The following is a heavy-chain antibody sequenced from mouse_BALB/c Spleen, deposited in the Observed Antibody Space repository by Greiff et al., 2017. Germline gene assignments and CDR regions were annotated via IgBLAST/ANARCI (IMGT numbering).Heavy chain of an antibody. CDR1: GFNFNDYY. J-gene: IGHJ3*01. D-gene: IGHD1-1*01. Sequence: EVQLQQSGAELVRPGASVKLSCTASGFNFNDYYMHWVKQRPEQGLEWIGWIDPENGDTEYSPKFQGQATMTADTSSNTAYLQLSSLTSEDTAVYYCNYYGSSCVWFAYWGQGTLVTVSA. CDR3: NYYGSSCVWFAY. CDR2: IDPENGDT. V-gene: IGHV14-4*02.